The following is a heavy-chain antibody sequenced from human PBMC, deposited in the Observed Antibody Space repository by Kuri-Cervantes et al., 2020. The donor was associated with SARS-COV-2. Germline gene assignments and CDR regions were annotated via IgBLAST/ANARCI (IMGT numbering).Heavy chain of an antibody. CDR1: GYTFTSYG. CDR2: ISAYNGNT. D-gene: IGHD6-19*01. V-gene: IGHV1-18*01. Sequence: ASVKVSCKASGYTFTSYGISWVRQAPGQGLEWMGWISAYNGNTNYAQKLQGRVTMTEDTSTDTAYMELSSLRSEDTAVYYCARGIPHGVDSSGWYKVFFGPLDYWGQGTLVTVSS. J-gene: IGHJ4*02. CDR3: ARGIPHGVDSSGWYKVFFGPLDY.